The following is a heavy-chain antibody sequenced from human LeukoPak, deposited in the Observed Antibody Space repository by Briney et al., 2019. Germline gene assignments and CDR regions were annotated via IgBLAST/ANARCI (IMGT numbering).Heavy chain of an antibody. D-gene: IGHD5-18*01. CDR1: GFTFSSYA. J-gene: IGHJ6*02. CDR2: ISSNGGST. V-gene: IGHV3-64*01. Sequence: GGSLRLSCAASGFTFSSYAMHWVRRAPGKGLEYVSAISSNGGSTYYANSVKGRFTISRDNSKNTLYLQMGSLRAEDMAVYYCAREEDTAMVFRDYYYYGMDVWGQGTTVTVSS. CDR3: AREEDTAMVFRDYYYYGMDV.